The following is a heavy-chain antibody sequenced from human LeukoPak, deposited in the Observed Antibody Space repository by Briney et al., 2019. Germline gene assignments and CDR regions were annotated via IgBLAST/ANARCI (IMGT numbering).Heavy chain of an antibody. Sequence: SETLSLTCTVSGGSMSTYYWSWIRQSPGKGLEWIGYIYYTGSTNYNPSLKSRVTISVDTPRDDFSLKLTSVTAADTAVYYCASFSGTSRFEYWGQGILVTVSS. CDR3: ASFSGTSRFEY. CDR2: IYYTGST. V-gene: IGHV4-59*01. CDR1: GGSMSTYY. J-gene: IGHJ4*02. D-gene: IGHD1-26*01.